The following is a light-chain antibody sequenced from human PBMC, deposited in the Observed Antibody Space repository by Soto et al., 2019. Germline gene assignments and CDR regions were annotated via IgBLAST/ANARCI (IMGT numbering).Light chain of an antibody. Sequence: DIQMTQSPSSLSASVGDRVTITCRASQSISSYLNWYQQKPGKAPKLLIYAASSLQSGVPSRFSGSGSGTEFNITISILQPEDFATYYCQQSYSTPPTFGQGTKVEIK. V-gene: IGKV1-39*01. CDR2: AAS. CDR3: QQSYSTPPT. CDR1: QSISSY. J-gene: IGKJ1*01.